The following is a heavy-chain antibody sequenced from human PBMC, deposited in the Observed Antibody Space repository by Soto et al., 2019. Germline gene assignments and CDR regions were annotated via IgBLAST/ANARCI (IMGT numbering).Heavy chain of an antibody. J-gene: IGHJ6*02. CDR1: GFTLTKAS. V-gene: IGHV3-15*01. CDR3: TTAPFSFITLPGTSFLIGMDV. Sequence: PGGSLRLSCAASGFTLTKASMSWVRQAPGKGLEWVGHIKSNADGGATDYAAPVKVRFTVSRDDSRNTLYLQLNSLKTEDTAVYYCTTAPFSFITLPGTSFLIGMDVWGQGTTVTVSS. CDR2: IKSNADGGAT. D-gene: IGHD3-10*01.